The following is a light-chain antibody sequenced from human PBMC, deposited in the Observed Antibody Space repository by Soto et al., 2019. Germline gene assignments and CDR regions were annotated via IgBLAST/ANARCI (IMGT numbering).Light chain of an antibody. V-gene: IGKV1-39*01. CDR1: QSISSY. CDR3: QQSYSTPRT. Sequence: DLQMTQSPSSLSASVGDRVTITCRASQSISSYLNWYQQKPGKAPKLLIYAASSLQSGVPSRFSGSGSGTVFTLTISSLQPEDFATYYCQQSYSTPRTFGGGTKVEIK. J-gene: IGKJ4*01. CDR2: AAS.